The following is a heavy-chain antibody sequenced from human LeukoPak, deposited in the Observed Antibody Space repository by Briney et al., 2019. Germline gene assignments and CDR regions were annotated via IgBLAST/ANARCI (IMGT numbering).Heavy chain of an antibody. D-gene: IGHD6-13*01. V-gene: IGHV4-34*01. Sequence: SEILSLTCAVYGGSFSGYYWSWIRQPPGKGLEWIGEINHSGSTNYNPSLKSRVTISVDTSKNQFSLKLSSVTAADTAVYYCARGGVAAAALYNWFDPWGQGTLVTVSS. CDR1: GGSFSGYY. CDR3: ARGGVAAAALYNWFDP. J-gene: IGHJ5*02. CDR2: INHSGST.